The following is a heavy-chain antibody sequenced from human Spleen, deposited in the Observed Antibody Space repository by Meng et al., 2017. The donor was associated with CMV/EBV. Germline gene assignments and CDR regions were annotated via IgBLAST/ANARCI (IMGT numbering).Heavy chain of an antibody. V-gene: IGHV3-53*01. J-gene: IGHJ4*02. CDR1: GFTVSSNY. D-gene: IGHD2-2*01. CDR3: ARDACSSTTCYFDH. Sequence: GESLKISCAASGFTVSSNYMSWVRQAPGEGLEWVSVIYSGCNTYYADSVKGRFTISRDNSKNTLYLQMNSLRAEDTAVYYCARDACSSTTCYFDHWGQGTLVTVSS. CDR2: IYSGCNT.